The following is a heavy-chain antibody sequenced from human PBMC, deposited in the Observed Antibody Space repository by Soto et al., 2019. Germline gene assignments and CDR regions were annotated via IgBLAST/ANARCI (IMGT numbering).Heavy chain of an antibody. Sequence: QVQLVQSGPEVRKPGASVKVSCKTSGYTFTYYALHWVRQAPGQRLEWMGWINTGNGNTEYSQKFQGRLTITRDTSATTLYMELSSLRSEDTTVYYCVKFSGIPVWGQGTLVTVSS. CDR1: GYTFTYYA. V-gene: IGHV1-3*04. J-gene: IGHJ4*02. D-gene: IGHD1-1*01. CDR3: VKFSGIPV. CDR2: INTGNGNT.